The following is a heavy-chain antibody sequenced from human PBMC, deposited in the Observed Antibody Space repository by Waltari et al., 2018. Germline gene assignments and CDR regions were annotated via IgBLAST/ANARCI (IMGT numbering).Heavy chain of an antibody. CDR2: IKSQTGGGTT. D-gene: IGHD2-8*01. CDR3: VKMNQMGAFDY. J-gene: IGHJ4*02. CDR1: GLPFSTVW. Sequence: EVRLVESGGGLVKPGESLRISCAASGLPFSTVWMTWVRQAPGKGLEGVGLIKSQTGGGTTDYAAPVKGRFTILRDDSKNTLYLQMDSLKTEDTAVYYCVKMNQMGAFDYWGQGTLVTVSS. V-gene: IGHV3-15*01.